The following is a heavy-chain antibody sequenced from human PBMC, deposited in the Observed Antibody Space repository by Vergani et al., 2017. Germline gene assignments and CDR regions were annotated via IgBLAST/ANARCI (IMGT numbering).Heavy chain of an antibody. CDR2: INHSGST. Sequence: QLQLQESGPGLLKPSETLSLTCAVYGGSFSGYYWSWIRQPPGKGLEWIGEINHSGSTNYNPSLKSRVTISVDTSKNQFSLKLSSVTAADTAVYYCARARYDYVWGSYRYLNYFDYWGQGTLVTVSS. V-gene: IGHV4-34*01. CDR3: ARARYDYVWGSYRYLNYFDY. CDR1: GGSFSGYY. D-gene: IGHD3-16*02. J-gene: IGHJ4*02.